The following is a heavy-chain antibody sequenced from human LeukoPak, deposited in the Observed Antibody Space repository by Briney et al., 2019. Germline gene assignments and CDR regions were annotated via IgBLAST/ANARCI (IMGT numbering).Heavy chain of an antibody. J-gene: IGHJ5*02. Sequence: ASVKVSCKASGYTFTGYYMHWVRQAPGQGLEWMGWINPNSGGTNYAQKLQGRVTMTRDTSISTAYMELSRLRSDDTAVYYCARDREDCSSTSCYTSYNWFDPWGQGTLVTVSS. D-gene: IGHD2-2*02. V-gene: IGHV1-2*02. CDR3: ARDREDCSSTSCYTSYNWFDP. CDR2: INPNSGGT. CDR1: GYTFTGYY.